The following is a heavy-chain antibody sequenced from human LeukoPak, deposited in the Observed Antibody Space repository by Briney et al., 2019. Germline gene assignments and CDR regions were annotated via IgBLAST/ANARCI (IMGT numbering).Heavy chain of an antibody. J-gene: IGHJ3*02. V-gene: IGHV1-46*01. CDR2: INPSADTT. CDR3: ARDSLWDGLHSQDAFDI. Sequence: GASVKVSCKASGYTFTGHYIHWVRQAPGQGLEWKGVINPSADTTTYAQRLQGRVTTTRDTSTSTVYMELSSLTSEDTAVYYCARDSLWDGLHSQDAFDIWGQGTKVTVSS. D-gene: IGHD1-26*01. CDR1: GYTFTGHY.